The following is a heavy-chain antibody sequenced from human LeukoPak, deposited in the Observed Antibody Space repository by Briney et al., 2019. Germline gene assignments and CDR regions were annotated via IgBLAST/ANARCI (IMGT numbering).Heavy chain of an antibody. CDR3: ARDYSDYVWGSYRFDY. Sequence: GGSLRLSCAAYGLTFSSYAMHWVRQAPGKGLEWVAVISYDGSNKYYADSVNGRFTISRDNSKNTLYLQMNSLRAEDTAVYYCARDYSDYVWGSYRFDYWGQGTLVTVSS. CDR1: GLTFSSYA. D-gene: IGHD3-16*02. V-gene: IGHV3-30*04. CDR2: ISYDGSNK. J-gene: IGHJ4*02.